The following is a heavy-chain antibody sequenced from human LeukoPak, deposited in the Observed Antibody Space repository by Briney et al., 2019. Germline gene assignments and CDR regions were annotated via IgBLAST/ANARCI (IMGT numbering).Heavy chain of an antibody. CDR2: MNPNSGNT. J-gene: IGHJ4*02. Sequence: ASVKVSCKASGYTFTSYDINWVRQATGQGLEWMGWMNPNSGNTGYAQKFQGRVTMTRNTSISTAYMELSSLRPEDTAVYYCARGRAVVVAEYYFDYWGQGTLVTVSS. CDR1: GYTFTSYD. D-gene: IGHD2-15*01. CDR3: ARGRAVVVAEYYFDY. V-gene: IGHV1-8*01.